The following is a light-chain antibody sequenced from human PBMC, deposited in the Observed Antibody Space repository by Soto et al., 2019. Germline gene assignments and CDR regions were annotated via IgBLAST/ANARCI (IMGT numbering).Light chain of an antibody. Sequence: DIQMTQSPYTLSASVGDRVTITCRASQNIDNWLAWYQQKPGKPPKLLIYRASSLETGVPSRFSDSGSGTEFTLTISNLQTDDSATYYCQEYNSYFGVGTKVEIK. CDR1: QNIDNW. J-gene: IGKJ4*01. CDR3: QEYNSY. CDR2: RAS. V-gene: IGKV1-5*03.